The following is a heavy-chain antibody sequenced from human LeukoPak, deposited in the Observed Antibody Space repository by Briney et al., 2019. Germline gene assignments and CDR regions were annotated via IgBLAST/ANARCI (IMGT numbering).Heavy chain of an antibody. CDR3: ARSSTVVTPFDY. D-gene: IGHD4-23*01. Sequence: SETLSLTCAVYGGSFSGYYWSWIRQPPGKGLEWIGEINHSGSINYNPSLKSRVTISVDTSKNQFSLKLSSVTAADTAVYYCARSSTVVTPFDYWGQGTLVTVSS. CDR1: GGSFSGYY. CDR2: INHSGSI. J-gene: IGHJ4*02. V-gene: IGHV4-34*01.